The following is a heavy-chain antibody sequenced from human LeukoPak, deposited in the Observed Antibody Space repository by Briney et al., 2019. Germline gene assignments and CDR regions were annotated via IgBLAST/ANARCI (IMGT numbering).Heavy chain of an antibody. V-gene: IGHV3-30*09. J-gene: IGHJ4*02. Sequence: GGSQRLSCAASGFTFSNFAMNWVRQAPGKGLERVAFISYDGSIKSYADSVKGRFAVSRDNSKNTLYLQMNSLRPEDTAFYYCAKSYDNGWYVCDYWGQGTLVTVSS. CDR3: AKSYDNGWYVCDY. CDR1: GFTFSNFA. D-gene: IGHD6-19*01. CDR2: ISYDGSIK.